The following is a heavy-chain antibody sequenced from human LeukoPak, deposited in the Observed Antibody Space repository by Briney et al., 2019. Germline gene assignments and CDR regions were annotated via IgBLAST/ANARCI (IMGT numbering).Heavy chain of an antibody. CDR2: MSNSGST. J-gene: IGHJ4*02. V-gene: IGHV4-59*08. Sequence: SETLSLTCTVSGGSISSYYWSWIRQPPGKGLEWIGYMSNSGSTNSNPSLRSRVTISVDTSKNQFSLNLRSVTAADTAVYYCARHGGGTYLQYWGQGALVIVSA. CDR1: GGSISSYY. D-gene: IGHD1-26*01. CDR3: ARHGGGTYLQY.